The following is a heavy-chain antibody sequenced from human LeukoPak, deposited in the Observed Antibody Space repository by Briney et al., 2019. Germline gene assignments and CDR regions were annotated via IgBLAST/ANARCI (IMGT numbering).Heavy chain of an antibody. CDR1: GDSVSSNTAS. J-gene: IGHJ4*02. D-gene: IGHD6-19*01. Sequence: SQTLSVTCAISGDSVSSNTASWDWIRQSPSRGLEWLARAYYRSKWRNDYATSVKSRISINPDTSRNQFCLQLSSVTPEDTAVYYCARGGWYLDSWGQGTLVTVSS. CDR3: ARGGWYLDS. CDR2: AYYRSKWRN. V-gene: IGHV6-1*01.